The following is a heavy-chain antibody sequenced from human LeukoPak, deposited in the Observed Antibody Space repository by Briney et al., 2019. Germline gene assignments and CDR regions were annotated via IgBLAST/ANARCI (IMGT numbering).Heavy chain of an antibody. D-gene: IGHD2-2*01. CDR3: ARDVKDIVVVPAASFDY. Sequence: SVKVSCKTSGGSFSSQAISWVRQAPGQGLEWLGGIIPILRAGNHARGFQGRILITADDSTSTAYMELSSLISEDTAVYYCARDVKDIVVVPAASFDYWGQGTLVTVSS. CDR2: IIPILRAG. CDR1: GGSFSSQA. V-gene: IGHV1-69*13. J-gene: IGHJ4*02.